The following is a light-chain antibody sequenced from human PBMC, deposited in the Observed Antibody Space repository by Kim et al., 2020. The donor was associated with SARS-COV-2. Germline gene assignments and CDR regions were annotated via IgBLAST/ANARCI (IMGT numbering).Light chain of an antibody. J-gene: IGKJ3*01. CDR3: QQYDDRPPCT. CDR1: QDISTY. CDR2: DAS. V-gene: IGKV1-33*01. Sequence: DIQLTQSPSSLSASVGDRVTITCQASQDISTYLNWYQHKPGKAPKLLISDASTLEHGVPSRFSGSGSGTDFTFTISRLQPEDIASYYCQQYDDRPPCTFGPGTKVDIK.